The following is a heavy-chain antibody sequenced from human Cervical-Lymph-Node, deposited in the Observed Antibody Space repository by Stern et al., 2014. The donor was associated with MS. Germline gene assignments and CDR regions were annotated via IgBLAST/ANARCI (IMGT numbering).Heavy chain of an antibody. V-gene: IGHV1-69*01. D-gene: IGHD4-17*01. CDR2: IIPIFGIA. Sequence: QVQLVESGGEVKKPGSSVKVSCKASGGTFSSSAISWVRQAPGQGLEWMGGIIPIFGIANYAQNFQGRITITADESTSTAYMELSSLRSEDTAVYYCASSSGDYTLYGMDVWGQGTTVTVSS. J-gene: IGHJ6*02. CDR1: GGTFSSSA. CDR3: ASSSGDYTLYGMDV.